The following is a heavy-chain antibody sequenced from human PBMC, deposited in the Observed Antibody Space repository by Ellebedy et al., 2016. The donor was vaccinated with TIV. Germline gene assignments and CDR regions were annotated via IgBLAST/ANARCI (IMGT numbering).Heavy chain of an antibody. J-gene: IGHJ4*02. CDR2: ISAYNGNT. CDR1: GYTFTSYG. CDR3: ARSGLYSSGWYGQY. Sequence: AASVKVSCKASGYTFTSYGITWVRQAPGQGLEWMGWISAYNGNTNYAQTVQGRVTMTTDTSTTTAYMELRSLRSDDTAVYYCARSGLYSSGWYGQYWGQGTLVTVSS. D-gene: IGHD6-19*01. V-gene: IGHV1-18*04.